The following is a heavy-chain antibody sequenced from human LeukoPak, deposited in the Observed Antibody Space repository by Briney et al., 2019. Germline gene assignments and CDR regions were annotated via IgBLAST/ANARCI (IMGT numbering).Heavy chain of an antibody. D-gene: IGHD6-19*01. CDR3: TTHRSVWYRGRAAY. Sequence: PGGSLRLSCAASGFTFSNAWKSWVRQAPGKGVEWVVRIKSKTDGGTTDYAAPVKGRFTISRDDSKNTLYLQMNSLKTVDTAVYYCTTHRSVWYRGRAAYWGQGTVVTVSS. CDR2: IKSKTDGGTT. J-gene: IGHJ4*02. CDR1: GFTFSNAW. V-gene: IGHV3-15*01.